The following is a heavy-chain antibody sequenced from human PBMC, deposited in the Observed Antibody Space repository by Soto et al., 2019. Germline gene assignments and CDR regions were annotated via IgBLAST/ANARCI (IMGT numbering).Heavy chain of an antibody. CDR1: GGTFSSYA. D-gene: IGHD2-21*01. CDR2: IIPIFGTA. V-gene: IGHV1-69*13. Sequence: SVKVSCKASGGTFSSYAISWVRQAPGQGLEWMGGIIPIFGTANYAQKFQGRVTITADESTSTAYMELSSLRSEDTAVYYCARGLIRGTRGAFDIWGKGTMVTVSS. CDR3: ARGLIRGTRGAFDI. J-gene: IGHJ3*02.